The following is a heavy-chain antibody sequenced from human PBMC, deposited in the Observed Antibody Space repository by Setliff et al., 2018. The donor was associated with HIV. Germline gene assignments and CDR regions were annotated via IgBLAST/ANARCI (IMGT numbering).Heavy chain of an antibody. D-gene: IGHD6-6*01. CDR1: GGSFSSSSYY. CDR3: ARMESTRPPRGLDY. Sequence: SETLSLTCTVSGGSFSSSSYYWGWIRQPPGKGLEWIGNIYYSGSTQYNPSFKSRVTISVDTSKNQFSLKLISVTAADTAVYYCARMESTRPPRGLDYWGQGALVTVPQ. J-gene: IGHJ4*02. V-gene: IGHV4-39*01. CDR2: IYYSGST.